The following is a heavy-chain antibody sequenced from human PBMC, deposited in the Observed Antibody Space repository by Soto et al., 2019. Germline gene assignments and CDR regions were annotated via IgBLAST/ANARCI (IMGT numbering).Heavy chain of an antibody. CDR3: GRAPGDYGRWFDP. J-gene: IGHJ5*02. D-gene: IGHD4-17*01. CDR1: GFSISNGYK. V-gene: IGHV4-30-4*08. CDR2: IYYSGST. Sequence: SETLSLTCTVSGFSISNGYKWGWIRQPPEKGLEWIGYIYYSGSTYYNPSPKSRVTISVDTSRNRFSLKLGSVTAADTAVYYCGRAPGDYGRWFDPWGQGTLVTVSS.